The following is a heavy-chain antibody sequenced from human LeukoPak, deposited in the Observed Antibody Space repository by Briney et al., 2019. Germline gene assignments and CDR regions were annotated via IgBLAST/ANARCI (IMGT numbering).Heavy chain of an antibody. CDR1: GFTFSSYG. CDR3: AKDRIAAAGKYYYYYGMDV. Sequence: GGSLRLSCAASGFTFSSYGMHWVRQAPGKGLEWVAVISYDGSNTYYADSVKGRFTISRDNSKNTLYLQMNSLRAEDTAVYYCAKDRIAAAGKYYYYYGMDVWGQGTMVTVSS. D-gene: IGHD6-13*01. J-gene: IGHJ6*02. V-gene: IGHV3-30*18. CDR2: ISYDGSNT.